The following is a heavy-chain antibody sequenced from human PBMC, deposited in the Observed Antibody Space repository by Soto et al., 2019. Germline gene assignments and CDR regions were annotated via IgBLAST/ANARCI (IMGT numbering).Heavy chain of an antibody. D-gene: IGHD6-19*01. CDR1: GFTFSSYA. Sequence: GGSLRLSCAASGFTFSSYAMHWVRQAPGKGLEWVAVISYDGSNKYYADSVKGRFTISRDNSKNTLYLQMNSLRAEDTAVYYCASEKGAVAGFLGYYHYGMAFWGQGSTVTVSS. CDR2: ISYDGSNK. J-gene: IGHJ6*02. V-gene: IGHV3-30-3*01. CDR3: ASEKGAVAGFLGYYHYGMAF.